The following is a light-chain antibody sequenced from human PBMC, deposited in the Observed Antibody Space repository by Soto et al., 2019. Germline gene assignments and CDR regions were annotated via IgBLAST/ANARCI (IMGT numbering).Light chain of an antibody. V-gene: IGLV1-47*01. Sequence: QPVRNQPPPGSRTPRRGVTISFFGGSSKIGSNYVYWYQQLPGTAPKLLIYRNNQRPSGVPDRFSGSKSGTSASLAISGLRSEDEADYYCAAWDDSLSGAYVFGTGTKVTVL. CDR1: SSKIGSNY. CDR2: RNN. J-gene: IGLJ1*01. CDR3: AAWDDSLSGAYV.